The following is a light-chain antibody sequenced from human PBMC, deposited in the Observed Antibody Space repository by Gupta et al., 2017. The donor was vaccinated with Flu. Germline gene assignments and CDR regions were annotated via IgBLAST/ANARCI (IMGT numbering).Light chain of an antibody. V-gene: IGKV1-39*01. J-gene: IGKJ4*01. CDR1: QGISSY. Sequence: PAYVSVSLGDRVTLTCRASQGISSYLTWYQQKPGQAPPLLIYAASNLQSGIPARFSGSGSGTDFTLTISSLPPEDFATYYCHQSYSTPLTFGGGTRVEIK. CDR2: AAS. CDR3: HQSYSTPLT.